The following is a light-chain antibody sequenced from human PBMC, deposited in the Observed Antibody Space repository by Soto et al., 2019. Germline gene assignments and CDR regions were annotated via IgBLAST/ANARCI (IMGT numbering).Light chain of an antibody. CDR2: TAS. CDR3: QQYYTYPWT. CDR1: QSISSW. V-gene: IGKV1-5*03. J-gene: IGKJ1*01. Sequence: DIQMTQSPSTLSASVGDRVTITCRASQSISSWLAWYQQRPGKARKLLIYTASNVESGVPSRFSGSGSGTELTLTISSLHPDDFATYYCQQYYTYPWTFGPGTKVEIK.